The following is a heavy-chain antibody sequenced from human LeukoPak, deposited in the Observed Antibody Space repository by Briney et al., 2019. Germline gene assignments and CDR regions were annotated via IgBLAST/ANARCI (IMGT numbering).Heavy chain of an antibody. CDR3: ARGRDSYNYRSVYFDY. CDR1: GFTLSSYS. J-gene: IGHJ4*02. CDR2: IISSSCYI. V-gene: IGHV3-21*01. D-gene: IGHD5-24*01. Sequence: GGSLRLSCAASGFTLSSYSMNWVRQAPGKGVEWVSYIISSSCYIYYADSERGRFTLSRDNAKNSLYLQMNSLRAEDTAVYYCARGRDSYNYRSVYFDYWGQGTLVTVSS.